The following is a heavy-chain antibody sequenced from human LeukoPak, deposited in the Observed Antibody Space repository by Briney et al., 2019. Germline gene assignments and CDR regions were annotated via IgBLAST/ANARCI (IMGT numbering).Heavy chain of an antibody. V-gene: IGHV1-2*04. CDR1: GYTFTGYY. CDR2: INLNSGGT. D-gene: IGHD6-13*01. J-gene: IGHJ5*02. CDR3: ARSGPLVNSSSHNWFDP. Sequence: ASVKVSCKASGYTFTGYYMHWVRQAPGQGLEWMGWINLNSGGTNYAQKFQGWVTMTRDTSISTAYMELSRLRSDDTAVYYCARSGPLVNSSSHNWFDPWGQGTLVTVSS.